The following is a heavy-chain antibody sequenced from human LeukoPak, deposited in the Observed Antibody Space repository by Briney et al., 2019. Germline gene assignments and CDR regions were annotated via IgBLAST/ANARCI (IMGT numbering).Heavy chain of an antibody. CDR3: ARATSDAFDI. D-gene: IGHD6-6*01. CDR1: GFSFSNHG. V-gene: IGHV3-33*01. CDR2: IWDDGNNK. J-gene: IGHJ3*02. Sequence: GGSLRLSCAASGFSFSNHGMHWVRQAPGKRLEWVAVIWDDGNNKRYANSVNGRFTISRDNAKNSLYLQINSLRAEDTAVYYCARATSDAFDIWGQGTMVTVSS.